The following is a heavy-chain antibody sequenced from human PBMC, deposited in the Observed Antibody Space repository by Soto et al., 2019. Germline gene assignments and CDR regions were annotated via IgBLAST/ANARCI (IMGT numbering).Heavy chain of an antibody. CDR3: TASGSDAFVEY. CDR1: GFTFSGSA. D-gene: IGHD5-12*01. Sequence: RRLSCAASGFTFSGSAMHWVRQASGKGLEWVGRIRSKTNSYATAYAASVKGRFTISRDDSKNTAYLQMNSLKTEDTAVYYCTASGSDAFVEYWGQGTLVTVSS. V-gene: IGHV3-73*01. J-gene: IGHJ4*02. CDR2: IRSKTNSYAT.